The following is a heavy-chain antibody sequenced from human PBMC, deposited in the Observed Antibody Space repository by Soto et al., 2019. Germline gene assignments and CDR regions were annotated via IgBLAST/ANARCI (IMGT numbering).Heavy chain of an antibody. J-gene: IGHJ4*02. D-gene: IGHD3-22*01. Sequence: GGSLRLSCAASGFTFSSYAMHWVRQAPGKGLEWVAVISYDGSNTYYADSVKGRFTISRDNSKNTLYLQMNSLRAEDTAVYYCARGQDYYDSSGYYSAGNFAIFDYWGQGTLVTVSS. CDR1: GFTFSSYA. CDR3: ARGQDYYDSSGYYSAGNFAIFDY. V-gene: IGHV3-30-3*01. CDR2: ISYDGSNT.